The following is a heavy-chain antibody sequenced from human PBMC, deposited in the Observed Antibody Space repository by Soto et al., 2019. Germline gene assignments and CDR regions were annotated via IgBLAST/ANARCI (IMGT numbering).Heavy chain of an antibody. Sequence: SETLSLTCTVSGASVRSSSYYWGWIRQSPGKGLEWIGSIYFSGTTYYNPSLKSRVIMSVDTSKNQFSLKMSSVTAADTAVYYCARGDFGSGSYYSPTPTWFDPWGQGALVTVSS. D-gene: IGHD3-10*01. V-gene: IGHV4-39*01. CDR2: IYFSGTT. J-gene: IGHJ5*02. CDR3: ARGDFGSGSYYSPTPTWFDP. CDR1: GASVRSSSYY.